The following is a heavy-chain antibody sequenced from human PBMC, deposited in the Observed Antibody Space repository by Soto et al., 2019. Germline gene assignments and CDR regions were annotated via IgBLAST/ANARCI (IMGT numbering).Heavy chain of an antibody. V-gene: IGHV3-30*18. D-gene: IGHD2-15*01. CDR2: ISYDGSNK. CDR1: GFTFSSYG. Sequence: QVQLVESGGGVVQPGRSLRLSCAASGFTFSSYGMHWVRQAPGKGLEWVAVISYDGSNKYYADSVKGRFTISRDNSKNPLYLQMNSLRAEDTAGYYCANGGPYCYCGMDVWGQGTTVTVSS. J-gene: IGHJ6*02. CDR3: ANGGPYCYCGMDV.